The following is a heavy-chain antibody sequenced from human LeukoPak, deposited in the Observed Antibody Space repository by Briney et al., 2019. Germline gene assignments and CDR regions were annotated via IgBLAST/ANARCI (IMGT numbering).Heavy chain of an antibody. V-gene: IGHV4-4*07. CDR3: ARVQYSGSYNWFDP. CDR1: GGSISTYY. CDR2: IYTSGST. D-gene: IGHD6-6*01. Sequence: SETLSLTCTVSGGSISTYYWSWIRQPAGKGLEWIGRIYTSGSTNYNPSLKSRVTISVDTSKNQFSLKLSSVTAADTAVYYCARVQYSGSYNWFDPWGQGTLVTVSS. J-gene: IGHJ5*02.